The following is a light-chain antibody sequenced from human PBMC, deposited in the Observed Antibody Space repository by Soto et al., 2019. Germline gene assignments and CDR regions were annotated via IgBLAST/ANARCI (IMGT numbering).Light chain of an antibody. CDR1: QSVSSN. CDR3: QQYNNWPPIT. J-gene: IGKJ5*01. V-gene: IGKV3-15*01. Sequence: EIVMTQSPATLSVSPGERATLSCRASQSVSSNLAWYQQKPAQAPRLLIYDASTRATGIPARFSGSGSGTAFTLAFSSLQSADFAIYYCQQYNNWPPITFGQGTRLEIK. CDR2: DAS.